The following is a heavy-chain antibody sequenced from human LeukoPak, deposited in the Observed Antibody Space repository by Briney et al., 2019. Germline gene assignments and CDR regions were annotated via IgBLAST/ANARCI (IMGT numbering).Heavy chain of an antibody. J-gene: IGHJ4*02. V-gene: IGHV2-5*02. CDR2: IYWDDDK. CDR1: GFSLSTSGVG. D-gene: IGHD3-3*01. CDR3: AHSIGMVPVYYDFWSGQKQWPLFDY. Sequence: SGPTLVNPTQTLTLTCTFSGFSLSTSGVGVGWIRQPPGKALEWLALIYWDDDKRYSPSLKSRLTITKDTSKNQVVLTMTNMDPVDTATYYCAHSIGMVPVYYDFWSGQKQWPLFDYWGQGTLVTVSS.